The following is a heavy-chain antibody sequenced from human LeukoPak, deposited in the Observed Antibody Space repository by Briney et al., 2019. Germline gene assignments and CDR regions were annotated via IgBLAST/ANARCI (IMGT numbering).Heavy chain of an antibody. Sequence: GGSLRLSCAASGFTFSSYSMNWVRQAPGKGLEWVSSISSSSSYIYYADSVKGRFTISRDNAKNSLYLQMSSLRAEDTAVYYCARDYYYDSSGYYYMDVWGKGTTVTVSS. D-gene: IGHD3-22*01. CDR3: ARDYYYDSSGYYYMDV. CDR2: ISSSSSYI. CDR1: GFTFSSYS. V-gene: IGHV3-21*01. J-gene: IGHJ6*03.